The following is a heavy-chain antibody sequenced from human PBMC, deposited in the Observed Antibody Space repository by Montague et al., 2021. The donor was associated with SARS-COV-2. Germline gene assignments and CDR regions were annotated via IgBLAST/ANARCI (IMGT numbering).Heavy chain of an antibody. CDR3: ARAFWGDKTWHDY. V-gene: IGHV3-9*01. J-gene: IGHJ4*02. D-gene: IGHD3-3*01. Sequence: SLRLSCAASGFIFDDYAMHWVRQAPGKGLEWVSGITWKSGRIAYADSVKGRFTVSRDNAKNSLYLQMNSLRAEDTALYYCARAFWGDKTWHDYWGQGTLVTVSP. CDR2: ITWKSGRI. CDR1: GFIFDDYA.